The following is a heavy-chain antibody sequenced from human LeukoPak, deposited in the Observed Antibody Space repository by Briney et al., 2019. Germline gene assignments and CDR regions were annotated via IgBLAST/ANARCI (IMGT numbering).Heavy chain of an antibody. Sequence: PSETLSLTCTVSGASVSSYFWSCIRHPPGKGLEWIGYVYYSGSTNSNPSLKSRLNLSVDTSKTQFSMRLSSVTAADTAVYYCARHLGPGWHAMDVWGQGTTVTVSS. CDR3: ARHLGPGWHAMDV. CDR2: VYYSGST. V-gene: IGHV4-59*08. D-gene: IGHD2-15*01. CDR1: GASVSSYF. J-gene: IGHJ6*02.